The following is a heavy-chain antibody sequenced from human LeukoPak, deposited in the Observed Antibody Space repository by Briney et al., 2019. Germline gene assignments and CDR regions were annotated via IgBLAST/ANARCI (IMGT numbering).Heavy chain of an antibody. CDR1: GGTFSSYA. CDR3: ARIPITIDLYYYYGMDV. CDR2: IIPIFGTA. J-gene: IGHJ6*02. Sequence: ASVKVSCKASGGTFSSYAISWVRQAPGQGLEWMGGIIPIFGTANYAQKFQGRVTITADESTSTAYMELSSLRSEDTAVYYCARIPITIDLYYYYGMDVWGQGTTVTVSS. D-gene: IGHD3-10*01. V-gene: IGHV1-69*13.